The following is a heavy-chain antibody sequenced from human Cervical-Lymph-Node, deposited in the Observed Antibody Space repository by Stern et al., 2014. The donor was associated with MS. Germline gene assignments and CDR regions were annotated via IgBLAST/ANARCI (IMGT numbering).Heavy chain of an antibody. CDR2: IYHSGST. D-gene: IGHD2-15*01. CDR3: ARLGYCSGATCYAREFDS. Sequence: VQLQESGPGLVQPSETLSLTCTVSGGSLSSYYWSWIRQSPGKGLAWIGNIYHSGSTNYNPSLKSRVSISLGTSHFSLNLDSVTAADTAVYYCARLGYCSGATCYAREFDSWGQGILVTVSS. V-gene: IGHV4-59*01. J-gene: IGHJ4*02. CDR1: GGSLSSYY.